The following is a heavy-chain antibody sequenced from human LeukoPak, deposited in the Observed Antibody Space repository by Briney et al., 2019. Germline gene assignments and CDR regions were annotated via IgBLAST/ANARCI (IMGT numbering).Heavy chain of an antibody. Sequence: PSETLSLTCTVSGGSISSSSSYWGWIRQSPGKGLEWIGSIYYSGSTYYNPSLKSRVTISVDTSKNQFSLRLNSVTAADTAVYYCRRICSSTSCFVDYWGQGTLVTVSS. CDR2: IYYSGST. CDR1: GGSISSSSSY. V-gene: IGHV4-39*07. D-gene: IGHD2-2*01. J-gene: IGHJ4*02. CDR3: RRICSSTSCFVDY.